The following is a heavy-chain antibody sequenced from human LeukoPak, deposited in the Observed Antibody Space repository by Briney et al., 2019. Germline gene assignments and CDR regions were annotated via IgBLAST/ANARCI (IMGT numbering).Heavy chain of an antibody. J-gene: IGHJ4*02. CDR2: IYYSGNT. Sequence: PSETLSLTCTASGGSISSSSYYWGWIRQPPGKGLEWIGGIYYSGNTYYNPSLKSRVTISVDTSKNQFSLKLSSVTAADTAVYYCARRQYYYDSSGYFNYWGQGTLVTVSS. CDR1: GGSISSSSYY. V-gene: IGHV4-39*01. CDR3: ARRQYYYDSSGYFNY. D-gene: IGHD3-22*01.